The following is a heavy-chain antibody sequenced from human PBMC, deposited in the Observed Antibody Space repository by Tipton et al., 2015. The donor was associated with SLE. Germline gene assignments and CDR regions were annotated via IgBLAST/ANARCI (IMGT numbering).Heavy chain of an antibody. CDR2: IYYSGST. V-gene: IGHV4-59*11. CDR1: GGSISSHY. Sequence: TLSLTCTVSGGSISSHYWSWIRQPPGKGLEWIGYIYYSGSTNYNPPPKSRVTISVDTSKNQFSLNLSSVTAADTAVYYCAVGVATMGDAFDIWGQGTMVTVSS. CDR3: AVGVATMGDAFDI. D-gene: IGHD5-12*01. J-gene: IGHJ3*02.